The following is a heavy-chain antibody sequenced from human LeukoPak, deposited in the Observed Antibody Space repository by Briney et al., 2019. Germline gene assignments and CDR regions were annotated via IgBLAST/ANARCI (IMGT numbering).Heavy chain of an antibody. Sequence: PSETLSLTCAVYGGSFSGYYWSWIRQPPGKGLEWIGEINHSGSTNYNPSLKSRVTISVDTSKNQFSLKLSSVTAADTAVYYCARHRPITMVRGVIPFDPWGQGTLVTVSS. D-gene: IGHD3-10*01. CDR2: INHSGST. CDR1: GGSFSGYY. J-gene: IGHJ5*02. CDR3: ARHRPITMVRGVIPFDP. V-gene: IGHV4-34*01.